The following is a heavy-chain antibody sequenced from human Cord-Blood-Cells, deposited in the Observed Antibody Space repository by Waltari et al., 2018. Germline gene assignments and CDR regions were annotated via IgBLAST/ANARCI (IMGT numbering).Heavy chain of an antibody. CDR2: INHSGST. V-gene: IGHV4-34*01. Sequence: QVQLQQWGAGLLKPSETLSLTSAVNGGSYSGYYWTWTRQPPGKGLEWIGEINHSGSTNYNPSLKSRVTISVDTSKNQFSLKLSSVTAADTAVYYCARGSHELQLDYWGQGTLVTVSS. J-gene: IGHJ4*02. D-gene: IGHD1-26*01. CDR1: GGSYSGYY. CDR3: ARGSHELQLDY.